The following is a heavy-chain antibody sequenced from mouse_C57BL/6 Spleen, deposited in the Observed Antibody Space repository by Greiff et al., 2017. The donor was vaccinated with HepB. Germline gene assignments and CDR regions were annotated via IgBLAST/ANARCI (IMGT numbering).Heavy chain of an antibody. Sequence: EVKLMESGGGLVKPGGSLKLSCAASGFTFSSYTMSWVRQTPEKRLEWVATISGGGGNTYYADSVKGRFTISRDNAKNTLYLQMSSLRSEDTALYDCAGRAWGSSRYWYFDVWGTGTTVTVSS. CDR1: GFTFSSYT. CDR2: ISGGGGNT. J-gene: IGHJ1*03. V-gene: IGHV5-9*01. CDR3: AGRAWGSSRYWYFDV. D-gene: IGHD1-1*01.